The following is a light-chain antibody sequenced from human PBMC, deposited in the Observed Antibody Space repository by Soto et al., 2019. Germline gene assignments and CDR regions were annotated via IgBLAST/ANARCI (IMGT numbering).Light chain of an antibody. Sequence: DIQMTQSPSSLSASVGDRVTITCRASQTVSTSLNWYQQKPGKAPNLLIYAASSLQSGVPSRFSGRGSGTDFTLIISSLQPEGFATYYCQQSYSTPVTFGQGTRLEIK. CDR3: QQSYSTPVT. V-gene: IGKV1-39*01. J-gene: IGKJ5*01. CDR1: QTVSTS. CDR2: AAS.